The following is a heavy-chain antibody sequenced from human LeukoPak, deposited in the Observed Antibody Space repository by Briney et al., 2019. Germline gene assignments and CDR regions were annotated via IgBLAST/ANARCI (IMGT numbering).Heavy chain of an antibody. CDR2: IYSGGST. V-gene: IGHV3-66*01. CDR3: ARDREFWSGYLIFDY. J-gene: IGHJ4*02. CDR1: GFTVSSNY. D-gene: IGHD3-3*01. Sequence: PGGSLRLSCAASGFTVSSNYMSWVRQAPGKGLEWVSVIYSGGSTYYADSVKGRFTISRDNCKNTLYLQMNSLRAEDTAVYYCARDREFWSGYLIFDYWGQGTLVTVSS.